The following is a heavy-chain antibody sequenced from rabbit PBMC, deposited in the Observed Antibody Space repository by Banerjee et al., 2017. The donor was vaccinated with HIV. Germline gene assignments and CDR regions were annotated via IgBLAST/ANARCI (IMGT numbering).Heavy chain of an antibody. D-gene: IGHD6-1*01. V-gene: IGHV1S43*01. CDR3: ARSFAGYAGYGYATAFNL. J-gene: IGHJ4*01. Sequence: QEQLEESGGGLVKPGGTLTLTCKASGIDFSSYYYICWVRQAPGKGLHLIACIYTSSGSTWYVSWVDGRFTISRSTSLNTVDLKMTSLAAADTATYFCARSFAGYAGYGYATAFNLWGPGTLVTVS. CDR1: GIDFSSYYY. CDR2: IYTSSGST.